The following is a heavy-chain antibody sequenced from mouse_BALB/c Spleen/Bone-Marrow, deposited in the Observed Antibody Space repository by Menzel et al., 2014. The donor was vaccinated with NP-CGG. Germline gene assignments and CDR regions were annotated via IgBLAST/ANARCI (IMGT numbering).Heavy chain of an antibody. CDR1: GFTFSSFG. Sequence: EVHLVESGGGLVQPGGSRKLSCAASGFTFSSFGMHWVRRAPEKGLEWVAYISSGSSTIYYADTVKGRFTISRDNPKNTLFLQMTSLRSEDTAMYYCATGTRDYWGQGTTLTVSS. CDR2: ISSGSSTI. V-gene: IGHV5-17*02. CDR3: ATGTRDY. J-gene: IGHJ2*01. D-gene: IGHD4-1*01.